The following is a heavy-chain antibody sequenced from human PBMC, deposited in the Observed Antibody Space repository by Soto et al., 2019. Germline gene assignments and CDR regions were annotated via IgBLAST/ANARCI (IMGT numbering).Heavy chain of an antibody. Sequence: QVQLVQSGAEVKKPGSSVKVSCKASGGTFSSYTISWVRQAPGQGLEWMGRIIPILGIANYAQKFRGRVTITADKSTSTAYMELSSLRSEDTAVYYCARGDSSGYYLSSFDYWGQGTLVTVSS. CDR2: IIPILGIA. J-gene: IGHJ4*02. D-gene: IGHD3-22*01. V-gene: IGHV1-69*02. CDR3: ARGDSSGYYLSSFDY. CDR1: GGTFSSYT.